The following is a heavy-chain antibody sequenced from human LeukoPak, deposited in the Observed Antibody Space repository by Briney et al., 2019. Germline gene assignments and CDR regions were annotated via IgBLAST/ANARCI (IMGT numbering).Heavy chain of an antibody. CDR1: GYTFTSYG. D-gene: IGHD2-2*02. Sequence: GASVKVSCKASGYTFTSYGISWVRQAPGQGLEWMGWISAYNGNTNYAQKLQGRVTMTTDTSTSTAYMELRSLRSDDTAVYYCARANDIVVVPAAISHTYNWFDPWGQGTLVTVSS. V-gene: IGHV1-18*01. CDR2: ISAYNGNT. J-gene: IGHJ5*02. CDR3: ARANDIVVVPAAISHTYNWFDP.